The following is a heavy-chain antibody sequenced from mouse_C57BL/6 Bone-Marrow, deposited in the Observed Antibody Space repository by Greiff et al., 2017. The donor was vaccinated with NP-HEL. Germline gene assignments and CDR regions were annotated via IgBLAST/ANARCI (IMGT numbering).Heavy chain of an antibody. CDR3: TRDPYYYGGGWWYFDV. D-gene: IGHD1-1*01. CDR2: IYPGNSDT. J-gene: IGHJ1*03. V-gene: IGHV1-5*01. CDR1: GYTFTSYW. Sequence: EVQLQQSGTVLARPGASVKMSCKTSGYTFTSYWMHWVKQRPGQGLEWIGAIYPGNSDTSYNQKFKGKAKLTAVTSASTAYMELSSLTNEYYAVYYCTRDPYYYGGGWWYFDVWGTGTTVTVSS.